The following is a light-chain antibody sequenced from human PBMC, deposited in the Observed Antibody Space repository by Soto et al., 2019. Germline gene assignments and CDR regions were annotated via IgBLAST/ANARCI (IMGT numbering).Light chain of an antibody. CDR1: QSISRC. Sequence: DIQMTQSPSSLSASVGDRVTITCRASQSISRCLNWYQQKPGKAPKLLIYAASSLQSGIPSRFSGSGSWTDFPLTISSLQHEEFANYYCQQSYSTPPYTFGQGTKLEIK. CDR3: QQSYSTPPYT. J-gene: IGKJ2*01. CDR2: AAS. V-gene: IGKV1-39*01.